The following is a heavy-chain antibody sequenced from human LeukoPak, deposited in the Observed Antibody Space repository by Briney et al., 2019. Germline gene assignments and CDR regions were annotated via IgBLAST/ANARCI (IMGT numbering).Heavy chain of an antibody. CDR2: IIPICGTA. V-gene: IGHV1-69*05. CDR3: ARDHYDSSGYYYVDPNWFDP. J-gene: IGHJ5*02. CDR1: GGTFSSYP. D-gene: IGHD3-22*01. Sequence: SVKVSCKASGGTFSSYPISWVRQAPGQGLEWMGGIIPICGTANYAQKFQGRVTITTDESTSTAYMELSSLRSEDTAVYYCARDHYDSSGYYYVDPNWFDPWGQGTLVTVSS.